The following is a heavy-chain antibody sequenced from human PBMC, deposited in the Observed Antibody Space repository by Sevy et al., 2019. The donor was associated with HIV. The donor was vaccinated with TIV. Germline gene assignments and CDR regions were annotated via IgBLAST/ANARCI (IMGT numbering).Heavy chain of an antibody. V-gene: IGHV3-48*03. D-gene: IGHD5-12*01. CDR2: ISSSGSTI. J-gene: IGHJ4*02. Sequence: GGSLRLSCAASGFTFSSYDMNWVRQAPGKGLEWVSKISSSGSTISYADSVKGRFTISRDNAKNSLNLQMNSLRVEDTAVYYCAKEEYSGYDYWGQGTRVTVSS. CDR3: AKEEYSGYDY. CDR1: GFTFSSYD.